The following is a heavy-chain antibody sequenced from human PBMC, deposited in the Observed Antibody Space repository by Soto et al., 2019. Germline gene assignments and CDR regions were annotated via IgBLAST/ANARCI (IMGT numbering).Heavy chain of an antibody. CDR1: GFTFSSYG. J-gene: IGHJ5*02. CDR3: AKDFTLKDGYSSSVRWFDP. CDR2: ISYDGSNK. Sequence: PGGSLRLSCAASGFTFSSYGMHWVRQAPGKGLEWVAVISYDGSNKYYADSVKGRFTISRDNSKNTLYLQMNSLRAEDTAVYYCAKDFTLKDGYSSSVRWFDPWGQGTLVTAPQ. D-gene: IGHD6-13*01. V-gene: IGHV3-30*18.